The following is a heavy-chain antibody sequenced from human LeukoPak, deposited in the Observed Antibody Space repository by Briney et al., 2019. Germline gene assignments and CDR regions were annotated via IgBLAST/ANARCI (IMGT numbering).Heavy chain of an antibody. CDR2: YNGNT. CDR3: ARDPALGYTSGWYNWFDP. Sequence: YNGNTNYAQKLQGRVTMTTDTSTSTAYMELRSLRSDDTAVYYCARDPALGYTSGWYNWFDPWGQGTLVTVSS. D-gene: IGHD6-19*01. J-gene: IGHJ5*02. V-gene: IGHV1-18*01.